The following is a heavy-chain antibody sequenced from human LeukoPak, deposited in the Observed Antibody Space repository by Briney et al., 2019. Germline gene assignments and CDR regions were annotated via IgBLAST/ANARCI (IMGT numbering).Heavy chain of an antibody. CDR2: ISAYNGNT. D-gene: IGHD3-22*01. CDR1: GYTFTSYG. Sequence: ASVKVSCKASGYTFTSYGISWVRQAPGQGLEWMGWISAYNGNTNYAQKLQGRVTMTTDTSTSTAYMELRSLRSDDTAVYYCARISGDYYDSSVIYYYAFWGQGTMVTVSS. CDR3: ARISGDYYDSSVIYYYAF. V-gene: IGHV1-18*01. J-gene: IGHJ3*01.